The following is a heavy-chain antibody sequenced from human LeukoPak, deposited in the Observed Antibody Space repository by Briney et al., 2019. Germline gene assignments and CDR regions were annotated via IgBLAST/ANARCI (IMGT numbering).Heavy chain of an antibody. Sequence: PSETLSLTSTVAGGSSSSYYWGWLRQPPGKGLKVIGIIYYSVSTNYNPSLKRRITISEDTSRNQFSLKLTSVTAADTAVYYCARVDYDLWSGYSRAIDYWGQGTLVTVSS. CDR3: ARVDYDLWSGYSRAIDY. V-gene: IGHV4-59*01. CDR1: GGSSSSYY. J-gene: IGHJ4*02. CDR2: IYYSVST. D-gene: IGHD3-3*01.